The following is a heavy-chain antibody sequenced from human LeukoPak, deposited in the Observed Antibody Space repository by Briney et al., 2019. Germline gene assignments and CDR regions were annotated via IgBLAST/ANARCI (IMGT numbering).Heavy chain of an antibody. Sequence: ASVKVSCKASGGTFSSYAISWVRQAPGQGLERMGGIIPIFGTANYAQKFQGRATITTDESTSTAYMELSSLRSEDTAVYYCARDHGGYETEYYFDYWGQGTLVTVSS. CDR2: IIPIFGTA. J-gene: IGHJ4*02. V-gene: IGHV1-69*05. CDR3: ARDHGGYETEYYFDY. D-gene: IGHD5-12*01. CDR1: GGTFSSYA.